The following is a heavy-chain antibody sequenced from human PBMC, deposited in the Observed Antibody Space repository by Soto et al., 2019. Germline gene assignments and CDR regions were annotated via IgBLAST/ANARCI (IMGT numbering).Heavy chain of an antibody. CDR1: GFTFSSYA. CDR2: ITGSGDLT. D-gene: IGHD3-22*01. V-gene: IGHV3-23*01. Sequence: GGSLRLSCAASGFTFSSYAMSWVRQAPGKGLEWVSCITGSGDLTHYAESVQGRFTISRDQSRNMLYLQMKSLRVEDTAVYYCAKDAPEYYYDSSGFDYWGQGTLVTVSS. J-gene: IGHJ4*02. CDR3: AKDAPEYYYDSSGFDY.